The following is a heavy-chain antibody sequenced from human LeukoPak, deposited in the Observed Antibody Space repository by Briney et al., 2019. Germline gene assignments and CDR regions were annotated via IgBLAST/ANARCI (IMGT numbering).Heavy chain of an antibody. CDR1: GGSFSGYY. J-gene: IGHJ4*02. Sequence: SETLSLTCAVYGGSFSGYYWSWIRQPPGKGLEWVGEINHSGSTNYNPSLKSRVTISVDTSKNKFSLKLSSVTAADTAVYYCARRYCSSTSCYAFDYWGQGTLVTVSS. V-gene: IGHV4-34*01. CDR3: ARRYCSSTSCYAFDY. D-gene: IGHD2-2*01. CDR2: INHSGST.